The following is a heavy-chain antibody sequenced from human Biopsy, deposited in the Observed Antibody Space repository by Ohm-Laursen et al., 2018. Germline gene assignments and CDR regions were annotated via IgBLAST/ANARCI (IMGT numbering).Heavy chain of an antibody. Sequence: PSDTLSLTCAVSGDSITAYYWNWIRQAPGKGLEWIGNIYYRGNTNYSPSLKSRVTISLDTSKNQFSLKLNSVTATDTAVYYCARDYDTSGYYYVSWGQGTLVTVSS. CDR1: GDSITAYY. D-gene: IGHD3-22*01. V-gene: IGHV4-59*08. CDR3: ARDYDTSGYYYVS. CDR2: IYYRGNT. J-gene: IGHJ5*02.